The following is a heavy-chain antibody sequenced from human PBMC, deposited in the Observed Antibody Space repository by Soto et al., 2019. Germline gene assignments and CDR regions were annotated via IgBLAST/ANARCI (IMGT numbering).Heavy chain of an antibody. V-gene: IGHV3-7*03. CDR1: GFTFSDYW. CDR3: ARHAESCVGNACHRHFDS. J-gene: IGHJ4*02. Sequence: EVQLAESGGGLVQSGGSLRLSCAASGFTFSDYWMNWVRQARGKGLEWVASIREDGGETHYVDSVKGRFTISRDNARKSLYLQMNSLRVEDTAVYYCARHAESCVGNACHRHFDSWGQGTLVTVSS. CDR2: IREDGGET. D-gene: IGHD1-26*01.